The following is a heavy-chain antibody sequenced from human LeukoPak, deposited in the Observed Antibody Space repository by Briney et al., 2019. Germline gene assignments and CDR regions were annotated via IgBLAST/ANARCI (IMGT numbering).Heavy chain of an antibody. CDR1: GGSLSNYY. CDR2: IYSTGSI. J-gene: IGHJ6*03. Sequence: SETLSLTCTVPGGSLSNYYGSWIRQAAGKGLEWLGRIYSTGSINYNPSLRSRATLSVDTSKNQFFLKLSSVTAADTAVYYCAREISGKYEGLYHFYMDVWGKGTTVTVSS. D-gene: IGHD1-26*01. CDR3: AREISGKYEGLYHFYMDV. V-gene: IGHV4-4*07.